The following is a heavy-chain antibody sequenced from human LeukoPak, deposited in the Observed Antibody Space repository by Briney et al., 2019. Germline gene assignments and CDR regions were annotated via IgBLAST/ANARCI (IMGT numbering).Heavy chain of an antibody. CDR1: GGSVSSSFYY. V-gene: IGHV4-39*07. Sequence: PSETLSLTCTVSGGSVSSSFYYWGWIRQPPGKGLEWIGSIYNSGTTYYNPSLKSRVTISVDTSKNQFSLKLSSVTAADTAVYYCARGAMDAFDIWGQGTMVTVSS. CDR2: IYNSGTT. J-gene: IGHJ3*02. CDR3: ARGAMDAFDI.